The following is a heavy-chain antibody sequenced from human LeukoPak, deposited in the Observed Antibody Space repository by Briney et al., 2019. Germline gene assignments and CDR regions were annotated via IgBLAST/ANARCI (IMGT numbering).Heavy chain of an antibody. J-gene: IGHJ3*02. CDR2: IYPGDSDT. CDR1: GYSFTSYW. Sequence: GESLKISCKGSGYSFTSYWIGWVRQMPGKGLEWMGIIYPGDSDTRYSPSFQGQVTISADKSISTAYLQWSSLKASDTALYYCASFATFGGVIVPKHAFDIWGQGTMVTVSS. V-gene: IGHV5-51*01. CDR3: ASFATFGGVIVPKHAFDI. D-gene: IGHD3-16*02.